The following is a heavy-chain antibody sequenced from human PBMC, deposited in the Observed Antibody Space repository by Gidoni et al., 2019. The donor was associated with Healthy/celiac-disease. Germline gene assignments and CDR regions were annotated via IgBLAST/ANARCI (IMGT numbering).Heavy chain of an antibody. Sequence: QVQLVQSGAEVKKPGASVKVSCKASGYTFTGYYMHWVRQAPGQGLDWMGWIIPNSGGTNYAEKFQGRVTMTRDTSISTAYMELRRLRSDDTAVYYCARHGSSSLYYFDYWGQGTLVTVSS. D-gene: IGHD6-6*01. CDR3: ARHGSSSLYYFDY. CDR2: IIPNSGGT. J-gene: IGHJ4*02. V-gene: IGHV1-2*02. CDR1: GYTFTGYY.